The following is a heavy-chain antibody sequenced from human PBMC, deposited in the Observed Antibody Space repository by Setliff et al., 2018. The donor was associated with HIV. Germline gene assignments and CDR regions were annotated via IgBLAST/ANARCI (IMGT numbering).Heavy chain of an antibody. V-gene: IGHV1-2*02. CDR2: INPSSGGA. Sequence: ASVKVSCKASRYTFTGHHMHWVRQAPGQGLEWVGWINPSSGGANYAQKFQGRVTMTRDTSISTAYMELSRLTSDDTAVYYCARDGRYCSGGSCFTNRASYYYYYMDVWGKGTTVTVSS. J-gene: IGHJ6*03. CDR1: RYTFTGHH. CDR3: ARDGRYCSGGSCFTNRASYYYYYMDV. D-gene: IGHD2-15*01.